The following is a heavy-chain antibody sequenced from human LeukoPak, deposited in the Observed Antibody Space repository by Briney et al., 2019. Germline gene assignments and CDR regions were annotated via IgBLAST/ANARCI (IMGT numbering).Heavy chain of an antibody. CDR3: ARELRYSSGWYDDY. D-gene: IGHD6-19*01. CDR1: GYTFTSYG. Sequence: GASVKVSCTASGYTFTSYGISWVRQAPGQGLEWMGWISAYNGNTNYAQKLQGRVTMTTDTSTSTAYMELRSLRSDDTAVYYCARELRYSSGWYDDYWGQGTLVTVSS. V-gene: IGHV1-18*01. J-gene: IGHJ4*02. CDR2: ISAYNGNT.